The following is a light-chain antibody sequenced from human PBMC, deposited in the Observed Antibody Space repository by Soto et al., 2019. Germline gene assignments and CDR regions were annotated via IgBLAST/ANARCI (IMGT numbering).Light chain of an antibody. CDR1: ENIRTA. CDR2: GGS. J-gene: IGKJ5*01. V-gene: IGKV3-15*01. CDR3: QQYYDWPTIT. Sequence: EIVMTQSPATLSVPPGDRVTLSCMASENIRTALAWYQQKPGQAPSLLIYGGSIRAADIPARFSDSGSGTEFTLTISTLQSEDFAVYYCQQYYDWPTITFGQGTRLEI.